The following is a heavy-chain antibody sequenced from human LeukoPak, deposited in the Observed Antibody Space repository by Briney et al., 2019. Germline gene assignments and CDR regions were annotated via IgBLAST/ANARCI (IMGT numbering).Heavy chain of an antibody. J-gene: IGHJ5*02. V-gene: IGHV3-30*02. D-gene: IGHD2-2*01. CDR1: RFTFSNYG. Sequence: PGGSLRLSCAASRFTFSNYGMHWVRQAPGKGLEWVAFIQFDGINKYYADSVKGRFAISRDNSKNTLYLQMNSLTAEDTAVYYCVKDRCSSTSCPNWFDPWGQGALVTVSS. CDR2: IQFDGINK. CDR3: VKDRCSSTSCPNWFDP.